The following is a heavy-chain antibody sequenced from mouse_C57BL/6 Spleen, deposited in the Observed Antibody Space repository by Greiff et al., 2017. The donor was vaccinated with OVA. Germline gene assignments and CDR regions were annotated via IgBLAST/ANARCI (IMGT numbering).Heavy chain of an antibody. D-gene: IGHD3-2*02. Sequence: VQLQQSGTVLARPGASVKMSCKTSGYTFTSYWMHWVKQRPGQGLEWIGAIYPGNSDTSYNQKFKGKAKLTAVTSASTAYMELSSLTNEDSAVYYCTKEAPQLRLRAWFAYWGQGTLVTVSA. CDR3: TKEAPQLRLRAWFAY. CDR2: IYPGNSDT. V-gene: IGHV1-5*01. J-gene: IGHJ3*01. CDR1: GYTFTSYW.